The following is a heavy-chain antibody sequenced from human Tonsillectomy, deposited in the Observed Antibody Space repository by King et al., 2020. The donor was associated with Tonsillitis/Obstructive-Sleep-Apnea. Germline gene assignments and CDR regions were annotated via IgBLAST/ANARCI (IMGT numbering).Heavy chain of an antibody. D-gene: IGHD3-10*01. CDR2: ISSSSSYI. CDR1: GFTFSSYS. V-gene: IGHV3-21*01. J-gene: IGHJ3*01. Sequence: VQLVESGGGLVKPGGSLRLSCAASGFTFSSYSMNWVRQAPGKGLEWVSSISSSSSYIYYADSVKGRFTISRDNAKNSLYLQMNSLRAEDTAVYYCAGESSDGFDFWGQGTMVTVSS. CDR3: AGESSDGFDF.